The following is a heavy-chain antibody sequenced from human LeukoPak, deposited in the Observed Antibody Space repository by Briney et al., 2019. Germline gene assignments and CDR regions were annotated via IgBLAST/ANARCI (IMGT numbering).Heavy chain of an antibody. V-gene: IGHV4-39*01. CDR1: GGSLSSSSYY. D-gene: IGHD3-10*01. J-gene: IGHJ4*02. CDR2: IYYSGST. Sequence: PSETLSLTCTVSGGSLSSSSYYWGWIRQPPGKGLEWIGSIYYSGSTYYNPSLKSRVTISVDTSKNQFSLKLSSVTAADTAVYYCARIERGYFDYWGQGTLVTVSS. CDR3: ARIERGYFDY.